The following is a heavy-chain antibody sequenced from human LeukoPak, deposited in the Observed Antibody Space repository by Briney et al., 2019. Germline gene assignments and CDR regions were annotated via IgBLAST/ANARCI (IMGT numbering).Heavy chain of an antibody. Sequence: GGSLRLSCAASGFTFSGSAMHWVRQTSGKGLEWVGRIRSKANSYATAYAASLKGRFTISRDDSKNTAYLEMNSLESEDTAVYYCARDLKMGYSSGRYSWGTGSSNDYWGQGTLVTVSS. V-gene: IGHV3-73*01. CDR1: GFTFSGSA. J-gene: IGHJ4*02. CDR2: IRSKANSYAT. CDR3: ARDLKMGYSSGRYSWGTGSSNDY. D-gene: IGHD6-19*01.